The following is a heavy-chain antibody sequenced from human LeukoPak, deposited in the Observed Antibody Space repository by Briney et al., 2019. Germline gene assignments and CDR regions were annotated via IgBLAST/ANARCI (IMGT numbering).Heavy chain of an antibody. J-gene: IGHJ6*03. V-gene: IGHV1-69*06. CDR3: ARVVGLTGYSSSWYSGYYYYMDV. CDR1: GGTFSSHA. CDR2: IIPIFGTT. D-gene: IGHD6-13*01. Sequence: ASVEVSCKASGGTFSSHAISWVRQAPGQGLEWMGGIIPIFGTTNYAQKFQDRVTITADKSTSTAYMELSSLRSEDTAVYYCARVVGLTGYSSSWYSGYYYYMDVWGKGTTVTVSS.